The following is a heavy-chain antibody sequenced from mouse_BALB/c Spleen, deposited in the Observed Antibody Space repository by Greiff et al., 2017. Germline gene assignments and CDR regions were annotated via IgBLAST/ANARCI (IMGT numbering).Heavy chain of an antibody. CDR1: GFSLTSYG. J-gene: IGHJ4*01. V-gene: IGHV2-2-2*01. D-gene: IGHD2-4*01. CDR3: VPLGDYDHYAMDY. Sequence: QVQLKESGPGLVQPSQSLSITCTVSGFSLTSYGVHWVRQSPGKGLEWLGVIWSGGSTDYNAAFISRLSISKDNSKSQVFFKMNSLQADDTAIYYCVPLGDYDHYAMDYWGQGTSVTVSS. CDR2: IWSGGST.